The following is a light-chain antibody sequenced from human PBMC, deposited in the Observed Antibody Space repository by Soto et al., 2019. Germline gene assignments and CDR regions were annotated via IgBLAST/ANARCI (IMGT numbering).Light chain of an antibody. CDR3: SSYAGNNVV. CDR2: EVN. J-gene: IGLJ2*01. Sequence: QSVLTQPPSASGSPGQSVTISCTGTSSDVGDYNYVSWYQQHPGKAPKLMIYEVNKRPSGVPDRFSGSKSGNTASLTVSGLQAEDDADYYCSSYAGNNVVFGGGTKVTVL. CDR1: SSDVGDYNY. V-gene: IGLV2-8*01.